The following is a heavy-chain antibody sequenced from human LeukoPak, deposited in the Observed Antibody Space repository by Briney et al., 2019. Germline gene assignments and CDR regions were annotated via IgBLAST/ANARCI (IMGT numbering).Heavy chain of an antibody. J-gene: IGHJ4*02. CDR1: GFSFSGYA. CDR2: ISYDGRNE. CDR3: ARGIPPDF. D-gene: IGHD6-13*01. Sequence: SLRLSCAASGFSFSGYAMYWVRQAPGKGLEWVAVISYDGRNEFYADPVRGRFTISRDNSKNTLYLQMNSLRAEDTAVYYCARGIPPDFWGQGTLVTVSS. V-gene: IGHV3-30*04.